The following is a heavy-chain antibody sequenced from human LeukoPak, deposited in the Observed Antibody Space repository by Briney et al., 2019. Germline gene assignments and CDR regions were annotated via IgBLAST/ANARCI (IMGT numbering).Heavy chain of an antibody. V-gene: IGHV3-21*01. CDR3: ARDLDPDYDSSGYFDY. Sequence: GGSLRLSCAASGFTFSSYSMNWVRQAPGEGLEWVSSISSSSSYIYYADSVKGRFTISRDNAKNSLYLQMNSLRAEDTAVYYCARDLDPDYDSSGYFDYWGQGTLVTVSS. CDR2: ISSSSSYI. CDR1: GFTFSSYS. J-gene: IGHJ4*02. D-gene: IGHD3-22*01.